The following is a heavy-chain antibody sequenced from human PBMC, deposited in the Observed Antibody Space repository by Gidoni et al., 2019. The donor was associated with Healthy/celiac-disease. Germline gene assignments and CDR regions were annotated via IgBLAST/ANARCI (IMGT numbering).Heavy chain of an antibody. CDR1: GVTFSSYG. J-gene: IGHJ4*02. D-gene: IGHD6-13*01. CDR2: IRYDGSNK. CDR3: AREGDSSSLDY. V-gene: IGHV3-33*01. Sequence: QVQLVESVGDVVQPGRSVRLSCSASGVTFSSYGMHWVRQAPGKGLEWVAVIRYDGSNKYYADSVKGRFTISRDNSKNTLYLQMNSLRAEDTAVYYCAREGDSSSLDYWGQGTLVTVSS.